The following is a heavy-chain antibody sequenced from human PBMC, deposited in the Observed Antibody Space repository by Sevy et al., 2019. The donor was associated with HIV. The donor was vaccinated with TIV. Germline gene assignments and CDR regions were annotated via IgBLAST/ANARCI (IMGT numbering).Heavy chain of an antibody. D-gene: IGHD2-21*02. CDR1: GFTFSTYA. Sequence: GGSPRLSCAASGFTFSTYAVSWVRQAPGKGLEWVAALNGDRTYYAGSVKGRFTISRDNPKNTVYLQVNSLRVEDTALYYCVKEETAPYFDCWGQGTLVTVSS. V-gene: IGHV3-23*01. CDR3: VKEETAPYFDC. CDR2: LNGDRT. J-gene: IGHJ4*02.